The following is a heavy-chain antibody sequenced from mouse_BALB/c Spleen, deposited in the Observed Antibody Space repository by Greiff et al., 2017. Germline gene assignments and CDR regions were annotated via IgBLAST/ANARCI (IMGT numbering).Heavy chain of an antibody. D-gene: IGHD1-1*01. V-gene: IGHV3-2*02. CDR2: IRYSGST. Sequence: DVKLQESGPGLVKPSQSLSLTCTVTGYSITSYYAWNWIRQFPGNKLEWMGYIRYSGSTSYNPSLKSRISITRDTSKNQFFLQLNSVTTEDTATYYCATYYGSSDYFDYWGQGTTLTVSS. CDR1: GYSITSYYA. CDR3: ATYYGSSDYFDY. J-gene: IGHJ2*01.